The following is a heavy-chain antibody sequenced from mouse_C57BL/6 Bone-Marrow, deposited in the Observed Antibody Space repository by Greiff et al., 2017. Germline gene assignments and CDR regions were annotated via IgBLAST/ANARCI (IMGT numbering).Heavy chain of an antibody. V-gene: IGHV1-66*01. CDR2: IYPGSGNT. D-gene: IGHD1-1*01. Sequence: VQLQQSGPELVKPGASVKISCKASGYSFTSYYIHWVKQRPGQGLEWIGWIYPGSGNTKYNEKFKGKATLTADTSSSTAYMQLSSLTSEDSAVYYCSITTVVATDYFDYWGQGTTLTVSS. CDR3: SITTVVATDYFDY. J-gene: IGHJ2*01. CDR1: GYSFTSYY.